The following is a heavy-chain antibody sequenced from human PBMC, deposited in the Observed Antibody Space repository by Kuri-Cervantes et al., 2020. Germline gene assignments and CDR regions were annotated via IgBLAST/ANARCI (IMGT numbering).Heavy chain of an antibody. V-gene: IGHV3-74*01. CDR2: INSDGSIT. D-gene: IGHD1-26*01. Sequence: GESLKISCEVSGFTFSSYWMHWVRQVPGKGLVWVSRINSDGSITSYADSVKGRFTISRDNAKSTLYLQMNSLRAEDTAVYYCARPSGSYSLLDAFDIWGQGTMVTVSS. CDR3: ARPSGSYSLLDAFDI. J-gene: IGHJ3*02. CDR1: GFTFSSYW.